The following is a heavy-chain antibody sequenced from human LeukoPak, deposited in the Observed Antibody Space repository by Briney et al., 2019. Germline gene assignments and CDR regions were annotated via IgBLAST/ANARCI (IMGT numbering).Heavy chain of an antibody. CDR2: ISYDGSNK. CDR3: ARDSTIVVAAHFDY. CDR1: GFTFSSYG. D-gene: IGHD3-22*01. Sequence: GGSLRLSCAASGFTFSSYGMHWVRQAPGKGLEWVAVISYDGSNKYYADSVKGRFTISRDNSKNTLYLQMNSLRAEDTAVYYCARDSTIVVAAHFDYWGQGTLVTVPS. J-gene: IGHJ4*02. V-gene: IGHV3-30*03.